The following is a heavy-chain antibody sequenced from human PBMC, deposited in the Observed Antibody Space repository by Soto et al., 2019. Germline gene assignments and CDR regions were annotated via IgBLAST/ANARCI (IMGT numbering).Heavy chain of an antibody. D-gene: IGHD4-17*01. J-gene: IGHJ5*02. CDR1: GYTFTSYA. CDR2: INAGNGDT. V-gene: IGHV1-3*01. CDR3: ARESNSYGVGWFDP. Sequence: VASVKVSCKASGYTFTSYAMHWVRQAPGQRLEWMGWINAGNGDTKYSQKFQGRVTITRDTSASTAYMELSSLRSEDTAVYYCARESNSYGVGWFDPWGEGTLVTVSS.